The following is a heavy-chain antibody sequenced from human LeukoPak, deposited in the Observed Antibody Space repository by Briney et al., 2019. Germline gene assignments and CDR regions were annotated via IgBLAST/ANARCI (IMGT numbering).Heavy chain of an antibody. J-gene: IGHJ3*02. D-gene: IGHD3-22*01. CDR3: AKGTHYDSSGYYNPWDAFDI. V-gene: IGHV3-23*01. CDR2: ISGSGGST. Sequence: PGGSLRLSCAASGFTFSSYSMNWVRQAPGKGLEWVSAISGSGGSTYYADSVKGRFTISRDNSKNTLYLQMNSLRAEDTAVYYCAKGTHYDSSGYYNPWDAFDIWGQGTMVTVSS. CDR1: GFTFSSYS.